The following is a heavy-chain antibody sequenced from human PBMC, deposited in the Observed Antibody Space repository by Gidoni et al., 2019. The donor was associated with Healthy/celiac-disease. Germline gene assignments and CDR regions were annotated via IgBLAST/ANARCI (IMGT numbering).Heavy chain of an antibody. V-gene: IGHV3-23*01. CDR1: GFTFRSHA. J-gene: IGHJ4*02. D-gene: IGHD3-22*01. Sequence: EVQLLESGGGLVQPGGSLRLSCAASGFTFRSHAMTWVRQAPGKGLEWVSAISGSGGSTYYADSVKGRFTISRDNSKNTLYLQMNSLRAEDTAVYYCAKGNNYYDSSGYLSYFDYWGQGTLVTVSS. CDR3: AKGNNYYDSSGYLSYFDY. CDR2: ISGSGGST.